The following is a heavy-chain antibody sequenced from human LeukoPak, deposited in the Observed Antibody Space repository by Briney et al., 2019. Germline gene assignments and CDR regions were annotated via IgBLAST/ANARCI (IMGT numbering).Heavy chain of an antibody. V-gene: IGHV3-21*01. CDR1: GFTFSSYG. Sequence: GGSLRLSCAASGFTFSSYGMHWVRQAPGKGLEWVSSISSSSSYIYYADSVKGRFTISRDNAKNSLYLQMNSLRAEDTAVYYCARGYCSGGSCYIEPDYWGQGTLVTVSS. D-gene: IGHD2-15*01. CDR2: ISSSSSYI. J-gene: IGHJ4*02. CDR3: ARGYCSGGSCYIEPDY.